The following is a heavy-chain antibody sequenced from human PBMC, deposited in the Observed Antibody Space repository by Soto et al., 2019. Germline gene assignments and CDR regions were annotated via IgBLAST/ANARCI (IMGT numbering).Heavy chain of an antibody. CDR3: AKGSRLIFPYYYGMDV. J-gene: IGHJ6*02. CDR1: GFTFSSYA. D-gene: IGHD5-12*01. CDR2: ISGSGGST. V-gene: IGHV3-23*01. Sequence: EVQLLESGGGLVQPGGSLRLSCAASGFTFSSYAMSWVRQAPGKGLEWVSAISGSGGSTYYADSVKGRFTISRDNSQNTLDLQMNSLRAEDTAVYYCAKGSRLIFPYYYGMDVWGQGTTVTVSS.